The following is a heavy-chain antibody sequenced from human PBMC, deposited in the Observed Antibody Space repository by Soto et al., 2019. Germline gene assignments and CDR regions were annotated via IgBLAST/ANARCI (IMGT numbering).Heavy chain of an antibody. V-gene: IGHV3-21*01. CDR1: GFTFSSYS. Sequence: GGSLRLSCAASGFTFSSYSMNWVRQAPGKGLEWVSSISSSSSYIYYADSVKGRFTISRDNAKNSLYLQMNSLRAEDTAVYYCARVGSYQGHYYYYYMDVWGKGTTVTVSS. CDR2: ISSSSSYI. CDR3: ARVGSYQGHYYYYYMDV. D-gene: IGHD1-26*01. J-gene: IGHJ6*03.